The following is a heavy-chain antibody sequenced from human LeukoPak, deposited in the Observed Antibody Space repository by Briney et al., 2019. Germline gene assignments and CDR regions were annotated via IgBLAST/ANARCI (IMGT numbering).Heavy chain of an antibody. CDR2: IIPIFGTA. CDR1: GGTFSSYA. J-gene: IGHJ5*02. V-gene: IGHV1-69*13. D-gene: IGHD5-12*01. CDR3: ASVATSYVDWFDP. Sequence: GASVKVSCKASGGTFSSYAISWVRQAPGQGLEWMGGIIPIFGTANYAQKFQGRVTITADESTSTAYMELSSLRSEDTAVYYCASVATSYVDWFDPWGQGTLVTVSS.